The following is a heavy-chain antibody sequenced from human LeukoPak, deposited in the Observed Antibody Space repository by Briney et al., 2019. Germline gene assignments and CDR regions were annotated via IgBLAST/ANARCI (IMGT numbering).Heavy chain of an antibody. J-gene: IGHJ2*01. Sequence: PGGSLRLSCAASGFTFSSYRMNWVRQAPGKGLEWVSAISGSGGSTYYADSVKGRFTISRDNSKNTLYLQMNSLRAEDTAVYYCAKVWTPIVGWFGDPPSYFDLWGRGTLVTVSS. CDR1: GFTFSSYR. D-gene: IGHD3-10*01. CDR2: ISGSGGST. CDR3: AKVWTPIVGWFGDPPSYFDL. V-gene: IGHV3-23*01.